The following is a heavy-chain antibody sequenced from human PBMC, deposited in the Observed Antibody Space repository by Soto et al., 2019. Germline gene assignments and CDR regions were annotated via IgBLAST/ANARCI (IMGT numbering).Heavy chain of an antibody. CDR3: ARRVNVPSWYFEL. D-gene: IGHD3-10*02. CDR2: NNYSGTT. V-gene: IGHV4-39*01. CDR1: GASISRSSSY. Sequence: QVQLQESGPGLVKPSETLSLTCNVSGASISRSSSYWGWIRQPPGKGLEWIASNNYSGTTYYIPSLKSRITLSVDLSRNQSSLRLASVTAADTAIYFCARRVNVPSWYFELWGREKPVTVSS. J-gene: IGHJ2*01.